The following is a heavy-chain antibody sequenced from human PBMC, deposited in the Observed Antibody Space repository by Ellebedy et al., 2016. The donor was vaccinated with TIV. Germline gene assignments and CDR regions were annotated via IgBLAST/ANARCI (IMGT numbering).Heavy chain of an antibody. CDR1: GFTFSNAW. CDR2: IKSKTDGGTT. D-gene: IGHD3-3*01. V-gene: IGHV3-15*01. Sequence: GESLKISXAASGFTFSNAWMSWVRQAPGKGLEWVGRIKSKTDGGTTDYAAPVKGRFTISRDDSKNTLYLQMNSLKTEDTAVYYCTTAKYDFWSGYSDAFDIWGQGTMVTVSS. J-gene: IGHJ3*02. CDR3: TTAKYDFWSGYSDAFDI.